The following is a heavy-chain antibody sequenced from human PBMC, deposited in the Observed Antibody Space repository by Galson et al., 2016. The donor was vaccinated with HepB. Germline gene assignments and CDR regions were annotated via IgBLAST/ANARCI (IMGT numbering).Heavy chain of an antibody. CDR3: ARGTALPGFDY. D-gene: IGHD4-17*01. J-gene: IGHJ4*02. CDR2: MNRDGGEI. V-gene: IGHV3-7*01. CDR1: EFIFSNYW. Sequence: SLRLSCAASEFIFSNYWMNWVRHVPGKGLEWVATMNRDGGEIYYMNSVKGRFTISRDNARNSLYLQMNSLRAEDTAIYYCARGTALPGFDYWGQGSLVIVSS.